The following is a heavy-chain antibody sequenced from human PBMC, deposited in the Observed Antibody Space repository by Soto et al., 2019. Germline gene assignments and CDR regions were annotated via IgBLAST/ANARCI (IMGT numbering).Heavy chain of an antibody. Sequence: ASVKVSCKASGGTFSSYAISWVRQAPGQGLEWMGGIIPIFGTANYAQKFQGRVTITADESTSTAYMELSSLRSEDTAVYYCSFLTYCSSTSCYADFDYWGQGTLVTVSS. V-gene: IGHV1-69*13. CDR3: SFLTYCSSTSCYADFDY. J-gene: IGHJ4*02. D-gene: IGHD2-2*01. CDR1: GGTFSSYA. CDR2: IIPIFGTA.